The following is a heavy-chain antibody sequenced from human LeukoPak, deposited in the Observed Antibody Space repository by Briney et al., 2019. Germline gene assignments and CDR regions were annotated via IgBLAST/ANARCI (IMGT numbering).Heavy chain of an antibody. V-gene: IGHV3-21*01. CDR3: ARVAGYCSSTGNCYSDY. CDR2: ISSSSSYI. CDR1: GFTFSSYT. Sequence: GGSLRLSCAASGFTFSSYTMNWVRQAPVRQAPGKGLEWVSSISSSSSYIYYADSVKGRFTISRDNAKNSLYLQMNSLRAEDTAVYYCARVAGYCSSTGNCYSDYWGQGTLVTVSS. J-gene: IGHJ4*02. D-gene: IGHD2-2*01.